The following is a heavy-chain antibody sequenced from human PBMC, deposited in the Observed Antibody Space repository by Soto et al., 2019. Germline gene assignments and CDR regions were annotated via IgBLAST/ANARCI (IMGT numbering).Heavy chain of an antibody. CDR1: GFTFSSYS. V-gene: IGHV3-21*01. D-gene: IGHD3-10*01. J-gene: IGHJ4*02. CDR2: ICSSSIYI. CDR3: ARGGREITRHLDY. Sequence: EVQLVESGGDQVKPGGSLRLSCADSGFTFSSYSMIWVRQAPGKGLEWVSAICSSSIYIYYADSVKGRFTISRDNAKNSLYLQMNSLRAEDTAVYYCARGGREITRHLDYWGQGTLVTVSS.